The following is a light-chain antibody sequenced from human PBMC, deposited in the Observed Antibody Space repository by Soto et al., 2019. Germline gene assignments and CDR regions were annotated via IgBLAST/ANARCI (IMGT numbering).Light chain of an antibody. Sequence: EIVMTQSPATLSVYPGERATLSCRASQSVGSDLAWYQQKPGQAPRLLIYGASTRATSIPARFSGSGSGTEFTLTISSLQSEDFAVYYCQQYNNWPPTFGQGTKVDIK. V-gene: IGKV3-15*01. CDR1: QSVGSD. CDR3: QQYNNWPPT. CDR2: GAS. J-gene: IGKJ1*01.